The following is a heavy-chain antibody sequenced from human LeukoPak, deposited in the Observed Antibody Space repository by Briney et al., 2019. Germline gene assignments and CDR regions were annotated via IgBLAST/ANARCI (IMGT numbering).Heavy chain of an antibody. V-gene: IGHV3-23*01. CDR1: GFTFSSYA. J-gene: IGHJ4*02. CDR3: AKGGGTSVYSSLDY. CDR2: ISGSGGST. Sequence: GSLRLSCAASGFTFSSYAMGWVRQAPGKGLEWVSTISGSGGSTYYADSVKGRFTISRDNSKNTLYLQMNSLRAEDTAVYYCAKGGGTSVYSSLDYWGQGTLVTVSS. D-gene: IGHD3-22*01.